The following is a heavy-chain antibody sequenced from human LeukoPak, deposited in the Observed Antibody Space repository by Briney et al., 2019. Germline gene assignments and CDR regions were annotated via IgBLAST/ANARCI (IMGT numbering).Heavy chain of an antibody. CDR3: ARVGYCSSTSCQDYYYMDV. V-gene: IGHV1-46*03. CDR1: GYTFTSYY. D-gene: IGHD2-2*03. Sequence: ASVKVSCKASGYTFTSYYMHWVRQAPGQGLEWMGIINPSGGSTSYARKFQGRVTMTRDTSTSTVYMELSSLRSEDTAVYYCARVGYCSSTSCQDYYYMDVWGKGTTVTVSS. CDR2: INPSGGST. J-gene: IGHJ6*03.